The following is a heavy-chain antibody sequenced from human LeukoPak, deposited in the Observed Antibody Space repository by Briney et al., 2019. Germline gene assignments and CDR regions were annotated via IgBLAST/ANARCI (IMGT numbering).Heavy chain of an antibody. D-gene: IGHD3-9*01. J-gene: IGHJ6*02. CDR1: GFTFSSYW. CDR2: INGDGRII. CDR3: TRDLMDYDVSTGLHHYYMDV. Sequence: PGGSLRLSCVASGFTFSSYWMHWVRQDPRKGLVWVSRINGDGRIISYADSVRGRFTISRDNAKNTLYLQMNTLRVEDTAVYYCTRDLMDYDVSTGLHHYYMDVWGQGTTVTVSS. V-gene: IGHV3-74*01.